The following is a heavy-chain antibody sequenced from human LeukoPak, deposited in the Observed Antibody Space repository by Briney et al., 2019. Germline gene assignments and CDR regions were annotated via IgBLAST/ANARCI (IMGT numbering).Heavy chain of an antibody. J-gene: IGHJ4*02. CDR1: GYTFTSHG. CDR3: ARARSYYGSGSTPRGDDY. CDR2: ISTYNGDR. Sequence: ASVKVSCKASGYTFTSHGISWVRQAPGQGLEWMGWISTYNGDRKYAEKLQGRVTMTRNTSISTAYMELSSLRSEDTAVYYCARARSYYGSGSTPRGDDYWGQGTLVTVSS. D-gene: IGHD3-10*01. V-gene: IGHV1-18*01.